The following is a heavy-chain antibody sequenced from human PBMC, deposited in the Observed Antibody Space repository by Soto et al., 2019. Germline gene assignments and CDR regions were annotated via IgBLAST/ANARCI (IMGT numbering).Heavy chain of an antibody. CDR3: ARGGFDYGPGRMDV. V-gene: IGHV3-74*01. CDR1: GFTFSNYW. Sequence: EVQLVESGGGLLQPGGSLTLSCTASGFTFSNYWMHWVRQAPGKGLVWVSRTKSDGSGTSYTDSVKGRFTIPRDNAYNTLYLRMRNLGAEDTAVYYCARGGFDYGPGRMDVWGKGTTVIVSS. CDR2: TKSDGSGT. J-gene: IGHJ6*04. D-gene: IGHD3-10*01.